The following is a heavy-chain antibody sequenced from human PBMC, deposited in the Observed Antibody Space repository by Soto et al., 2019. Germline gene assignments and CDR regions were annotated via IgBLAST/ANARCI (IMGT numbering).Heavy chain of an antibody. CDR3: AKDSQDDFWSGYPNWFDP. V-gene: IGHV3-9*01. CDR1: GFTFDDYA. D-gene: IGHD3-3*01. J-gene: IGHJ5*02. CDR2: ISWNSGSI. Sequence: GGSLRLSCAASGFTFDDYAMHWVRQAPGKGLEWVSGISWNSGSIGYADSVKGRFTISRDNAKNSLYLQMNSLRAEDTALYYCAKDSQDDFWSGYPNWFDPWGQGTLVTVSS.